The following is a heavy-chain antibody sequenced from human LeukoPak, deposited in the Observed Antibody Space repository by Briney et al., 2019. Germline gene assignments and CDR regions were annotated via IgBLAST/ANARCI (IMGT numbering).Heavy chain of an antibody. J-gene: IGHJ3*02. D-gene: IGHD3-10*01. Sequence: ASVKVSCKTSGYTFISHGINWVRQAPGQGLEWMGWISAYNGNTNYAQKFQGRVTMTTDTSTSTAYMELRSLRSDDTAVYYCARGAWEVRGVIRLDDAFDIWGQGTMVTVSS. V-gene: IGHV1-18*01. CDR2: ISAYNGNT. CDR1: GYTFISHG. CDR3: ARGAWEVRGVIRLDDAFDI.